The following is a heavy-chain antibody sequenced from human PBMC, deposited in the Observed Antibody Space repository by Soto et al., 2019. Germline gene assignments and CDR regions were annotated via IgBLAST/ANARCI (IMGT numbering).Heavy chain of an antibody. V-gene: IGHV3-23*01. CDR2: INHSDGRT. D-gene: IGHD1-26*01. CDR3: AKGWSYWNYFDY. J-gene: IGHJ4*02. Sequence: GGSLRLSCAASGFTFSNYAMSWVRQAPGKGLEWVSVINHSDGRTYYADSVKGRFTISRDDSKNTLYLQMNSLRAEDTAVYFCAKGWSYWNYFDYWGQGTLVTVSS. CDR1: GFTFSNYA.